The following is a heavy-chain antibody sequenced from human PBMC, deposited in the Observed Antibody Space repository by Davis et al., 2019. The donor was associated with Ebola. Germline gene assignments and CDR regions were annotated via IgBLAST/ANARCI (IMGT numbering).Heavy chain of an antibody. CDR2: IYYSGST. Sequence: PSETLSLTCTVSGGSVSSGSYYWSWIRQPPGKGLEWIGYIYYSGSTNYNPSLKSRVTISVDTSKNQFSLKLSSVTAADTAVYYCARGGSQLVFHWGQGTLVTVSS. CDR3: ARGGSQLVFH. D-gene: IGHD6-6*01. J-gene: IGHJ4*02. CDR1: GGSVSSGSYY. V-gene: IGHV4-61*01.